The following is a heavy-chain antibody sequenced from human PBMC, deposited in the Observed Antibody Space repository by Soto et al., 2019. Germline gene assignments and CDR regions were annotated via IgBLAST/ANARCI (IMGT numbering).Heavy chain of an antibody. CDR3: ARHMDYNILTGYFD. V-gene: IGHV4-39*01. Sequence: QLQLQESGPALVRPSETLSLNCVVSGGSTSSTIHYWGWIRQPQGKGLEWIGSMSHSGSTHYNPSLKSQVNITAYKSKNQFSLTQTAVTPADKAVYFCARHMDYNILTGYFDWGQGTLVTVSS. J-gene: IGHJ4*02. CDR1: GGSTSSTIHY. D-gene: IGHD3-9*01. CDR2: MSHSGST.